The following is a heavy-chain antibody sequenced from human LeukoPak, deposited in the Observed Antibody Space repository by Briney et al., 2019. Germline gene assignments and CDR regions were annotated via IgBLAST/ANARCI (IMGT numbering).Heavy chain of an antibody. CDR1: GGSISSSGYY. D-gene: IGHD6-13*01. Sequence: NPSETLSLTCTVSGGSISSSGYYWGWIRQPPGKGLEWIGSIYYSGSTYYNPSLKSRVTISVDTSKNQFSLKLSSVAAADTAVYSCSRDPTAAGKGAWFDPWGQGTLVTVSS. CDR3: SRDPTAAGKGAWFDP. J-gene: IGHJ5*02. V-gene: IGHV4-39*02. CDR2: IYYSGST.